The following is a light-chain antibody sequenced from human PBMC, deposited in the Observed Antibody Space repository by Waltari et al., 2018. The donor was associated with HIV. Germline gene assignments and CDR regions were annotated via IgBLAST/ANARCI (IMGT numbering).Light chain of an antibody. J-gene: IGLJ3*02. CDR2: DKN. CDR1: SLRSYY. Sequence: SSELTQDPAVSVALGQTVRITCQGASLRSYYASRYQQKPGQAPVLVIYDKNNRPAGIPDRFSGSSSGNTASLTITGAQAEDEADYYCNSRDSSGNHWVFGGGTKLTVL. V-gene: IGLV3-19*01. CDR3: NSRDSSGNHWV.